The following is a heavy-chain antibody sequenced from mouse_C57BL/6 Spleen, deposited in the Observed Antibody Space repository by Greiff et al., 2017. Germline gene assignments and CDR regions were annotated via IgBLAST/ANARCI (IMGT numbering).Heavy chain of an antibody. CDR1: GYTFTSYG. CDR3: ARGGSSGFDY. Sequence: VKLQESGAELARPGASVKLSCKASGYTFTSYGISWVKQRTGQGLEWIGEIYPRSGNTYYNEKFKGKATLTADKSSSTAYMELRSLTSEDSAVYFCARGGSSGFDYWGQGTTLTVSS. CDR2: IYPRSGNT. J-gene: IGHJ2*01. V-gene: IGHV1-81*01. D-gene: IGHD3-2*02.